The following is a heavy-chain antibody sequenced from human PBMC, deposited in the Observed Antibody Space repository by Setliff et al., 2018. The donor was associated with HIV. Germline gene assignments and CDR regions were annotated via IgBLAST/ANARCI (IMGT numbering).Heavy chain of an antibody. D-gene: IGHD3-16*01. CDR1: GYTFNNYG. CDR3: ASGRGTHRWGALWVLDI. Sequence: GASVKVSCKASGYTFNNYGVMWVRQAPGQGLEWMGWISGYGNRKYAQKFEGRLTVTTDTSTSTAYVELRTLRSDDTAVYFCASGRGTHRWGALWVLDIWGQGTMVTVSS. CDR2: ISGYGNR. J-gene: IGHJ3*02. V-gene: IGHV1-18*01.